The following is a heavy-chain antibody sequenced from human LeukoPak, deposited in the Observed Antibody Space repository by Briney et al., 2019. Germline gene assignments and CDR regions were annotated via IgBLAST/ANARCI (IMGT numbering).Heavy chain of an antibody. J-gene: IGHJ4*02. D-gene: IGHD1-26*01. Sequence: GGSLRLSCAASGFTVRTDYMTWVRQAPGKGLEWVSIIYSDGSTYYADSVRGRFSISRDNSKNTVYLQMNSLRAEDTAVYYCTRSVSGSYPIVHWGQGTLVTVS. V-gene: IGHV3-53*01. CDR3: TRSVSGSYPIVH. CDR1: GFTVRTDY. CDR2: IYSDGST.